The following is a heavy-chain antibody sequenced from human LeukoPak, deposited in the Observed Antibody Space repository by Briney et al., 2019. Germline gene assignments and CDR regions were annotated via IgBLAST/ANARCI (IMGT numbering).Heavy chain of an antibody. J-gene: IGHJ5*01. D-gene: IGHD6-19*01. CDR1: DGSISNYY. V-gene: IGHV4-59*08. Sequence: SETLSLTCSVFDGSISNYYWSWIRQPPGKGLEWIGYAYYSGSTTYNPSLESRVTISVDTPKNQFSLKLTAVTAADTAVYYCARNSAVATSRSWFDPWGQGTLVTVSS. CDR2: AYYSGST. CDR3: ARNSAVATSRSWFDP.